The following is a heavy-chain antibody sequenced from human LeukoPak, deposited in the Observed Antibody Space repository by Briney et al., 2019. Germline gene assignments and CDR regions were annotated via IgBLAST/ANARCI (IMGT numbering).Heavy chain of an antibody. CDR3: ARVRYRLAETYIDY. D-gene: IGHD3-16*01. CDR1: GYTFTSYY. Sequence: ASVKVSCKASGYTFTSYYMHWVRQAPGQGLEWMGIINPTVGSTSYAQKSQGRVTMTRDMSTSTVYMDLSSLRSEDTAVYYCARVRYRLAETYIDYWGQGTLVTVSS. J-gene: IGHJ4*02. V-gene: IGHV1-46*01. CDR2: INPTVGST.